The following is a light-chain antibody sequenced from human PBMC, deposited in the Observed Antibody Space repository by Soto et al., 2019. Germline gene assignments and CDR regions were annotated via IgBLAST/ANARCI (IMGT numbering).Light chain of an antibody. CDR3: QKYNSAPWT. V-gene: IGKV1-27*01. CDR2: AAS. J-gene: IGKJ1*01. CDR1: QSINKW. Sequence: DIQMTQSPSTLSGSVGDRVTITCRASQSINKWLAWYQQKPGKVPKLLIYAASTLQSGVPSRFSGSGSGTDFTLTISSLQPEDVATYYCQKYNSAPWTFGQGTKVDIK.